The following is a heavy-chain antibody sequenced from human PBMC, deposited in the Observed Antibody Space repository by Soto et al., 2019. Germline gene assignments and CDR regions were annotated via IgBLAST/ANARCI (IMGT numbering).Heavy chain of an antibody. V-gene: IGHV3-64D*06. CDR1: GITFSSYA. Sequence: GGTLRLSCSASGITFSSYAMHWVRQAPGKGLEYVSAISSNGGSTYYADSVKGRFTISRDNSKNTLYLQMSSLRAEDPSVYYCFNDRNWDSTHAFDIWGQGTMVTVSS. J-gene: IGHJ3*02. D-gene: IGHD7-27*01. CDR2: ISSNGGST. CDR3: FNDRNWDSTHAFDI.